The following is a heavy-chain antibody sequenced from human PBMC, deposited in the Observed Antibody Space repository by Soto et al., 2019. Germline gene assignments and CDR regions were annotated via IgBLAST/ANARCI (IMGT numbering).Heavy chain of an antibody. CDR1: GGTFSSYT. D-gene: IGHD2-15*01. Sequence: SVKVSCKASGGTFSSYTISWVRQAPGQGLEWMGRIIPILGIANYAQKFQGRVTITADKSTSTAYMELSSLRSEDTAVYYCGSLVVVVAATAGYYYYCDRDVWGEATRV. J-gene: IGHJ6*02. CDR2: IIPILGIA. V-gene: IGHV1-69*02. CDR3: GSLVVVVAATAGYYYYCDRDV.